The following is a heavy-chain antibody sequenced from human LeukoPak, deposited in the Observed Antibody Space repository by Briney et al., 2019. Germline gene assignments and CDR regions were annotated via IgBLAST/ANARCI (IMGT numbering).Heavy chain of an antibody. Sequence: PSETLSLTCAVSGYSISSGYYWGWIRQPPGKGLEWIGSIYHSGSTYYNPSLKSRVTISVDTSKNQFSLKLSSVTAADTAVYYGARDSRRAYCSSTSCYGHYYYYYMDVWGKGTTVTVSS. J-gene: IGHJ6*03. CDR3: ARDSRRAYCSSTSCYGHYYYYYMDV. V-gene: IGHV4-38-2*02. D-gene: IGHD2-2*01. CDR1: GYSISSGYY. CDR2: IYHSGST.